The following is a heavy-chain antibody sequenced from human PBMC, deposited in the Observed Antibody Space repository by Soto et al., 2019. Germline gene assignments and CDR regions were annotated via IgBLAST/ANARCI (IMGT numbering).Heavy chain of an antibody. V-gene: IGHV3-64D*06. Sequence: PGGSLRLSCSASGFTFSSYAMHWVRQAPGKGLEYVSAISSNGGSTYYADSVKGRFAISRDNSKNTLYLQMSSLRAEDTAVYYCVKGPWAFGVVRYYYGMDVWGQGTTVTVSS. D-gene: IGHD3-3*01. CDR3: VKGPWAFGVVRYYYGMDV. J-gene: IGHJ6*02. CDR1: GFTFSSYA. CDR2: ISSNGGST.